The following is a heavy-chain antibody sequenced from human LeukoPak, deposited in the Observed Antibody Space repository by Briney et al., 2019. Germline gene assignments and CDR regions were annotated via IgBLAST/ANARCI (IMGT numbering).Heavy chain of an antibody. CDR3: AKNYDYVWGSYRHNYFDY. Sequence: PGGSLRHSCAASGFTFSSYAMSWVRQAPGKGLEWVSAISGSGGSTYYAASVKGRFTISRDNSKNTLYLQMNSLRAEDTAVYYCAKNYDYVWGSYRHNYFDYWGQGTLVTVSS. J-gene: IGHJ4*02. D-gene: IGHD3-16*02. CDR2: ISGSGGST. V-gene: IGHV3-23*01. CDR1: GFTFSSYA.